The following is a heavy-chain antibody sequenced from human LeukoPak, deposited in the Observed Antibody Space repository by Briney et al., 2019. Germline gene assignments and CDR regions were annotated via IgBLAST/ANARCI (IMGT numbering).Heavy chain of an antibody. Sequence: ASVTVSCTASGGTFSSYAISWVRQAPGQGLEWMGGIIPIFGTANYAQKFQGRVTITADESTSTAYMELSSLRSEDTAVYYCARGSYYYDSSGYPPFDYWGQGTLVTVSS. CDR3: ARGSYYYDSSGYPPFDY. V-gene: IGHV1-69*13. J-gene: IGHJ4*02. CDR1: GGTFSSYA. D-gene: IGHD3-22*01. CDR2: IIPIFGTA.